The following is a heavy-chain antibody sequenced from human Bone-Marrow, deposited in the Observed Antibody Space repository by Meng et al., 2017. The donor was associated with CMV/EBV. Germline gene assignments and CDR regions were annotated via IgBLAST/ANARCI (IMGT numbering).Heavy chain of an antibody. J-gene: IGHJ4*02. CDR2: IKYDGSEK. CDR3: VKGGTQDLDY. CDR1: GVTFSTYW. D-gene: IGHD1-26*01. V-gene: IGHV3-7*01. Sequence: GESLKISCAACGVTFSTYWMGWVRQVPGKGLEWVANIKYDGSEKYYLDSLKGRFTIARDNVKTSLFLQMNGLRADDTAMYYCVKGGTQDLDYWGQGTLVTVSS.